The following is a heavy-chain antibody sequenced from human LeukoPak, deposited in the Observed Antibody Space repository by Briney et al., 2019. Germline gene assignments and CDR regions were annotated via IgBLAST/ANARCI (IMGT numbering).Heavy chain of an antibody. J-gene: IGHJ4*02. CDR1: GFTFSSYW. CDR2: IKQDGSDK. CDR3: VRDGGSGIDY. Sequence: GGSLRLSCAASGFTFSSYWMSWFRQAPGKGLEWVANIKQDGSDKYYVDSVKGRFTISRDNAKNSLYLQMNSLRAEDTGVYYCVRDGGSGIDYWGQGTLVTVSS. V-gene: IGHV3-7*01. D-gene: IGHD3-10*01.